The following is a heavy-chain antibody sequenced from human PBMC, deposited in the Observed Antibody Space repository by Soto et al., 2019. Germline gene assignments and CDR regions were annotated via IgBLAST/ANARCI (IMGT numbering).Heavy chain of an antibody. V-gene: IGHV3-7*05. Sequence: EEQLVESGGGLVQPGGSLRLSCAASGFTFSDYYMSWVRQAPGKGLEWVANINQDGSAKSYVDSVRGRFTISRDNGKHSLSLKRGSLSADDTAVYYCAGLNGGLDPWGQGTLVTVSS. CDR1: GFTFSDYY. CDR3: AGLNGGLDP. CDR2: INQDGSAK. J-gene: IGHJ5*02. D-gene: IGHD1-1*01.